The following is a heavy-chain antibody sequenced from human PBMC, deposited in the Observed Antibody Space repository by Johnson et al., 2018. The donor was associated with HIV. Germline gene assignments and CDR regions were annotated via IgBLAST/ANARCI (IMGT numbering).Heavy chain of an antibody. J-gene: IGHJ3*02. CDR3: ARAHFPYCGGDCYSFAFDI. CDR2: ISYDGSNK. V-gene: IGHV3-30*04. D-gene: IGHD2-21*02. Sequence: QMLLVESGGGVVQPGRSLRLSCAASGFTFSSYAMHWVRQAPGKGLEWVAVISYDGSNKYYADSVKGRFTISRDNSKNTLYLQMNSLRAEDTAVYYCARAHFPYCGGDCYSFAFDIWSQGTMVTVSS. CDR1: GFTFSSYA.